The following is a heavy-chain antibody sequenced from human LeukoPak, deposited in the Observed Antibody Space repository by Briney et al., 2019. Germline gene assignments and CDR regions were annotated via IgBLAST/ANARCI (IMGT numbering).Heavy chain of an antibody. CDR3: ASGPLWSGILEY. CDR1: GFTFSSYM. D-gene: IGHD3-3*01. V-gene: IGHV3-7*01. Sequence: GGSLRLXCAASGFTFSSYMMTWVRQAPGKGLEGVANIKPDGGEKFYVDSVRGRFTISRDNAKNSLYLQMNSLRAEDTAVYYCASGPLWSGILEYWGQGTLVIVSS. J-gene: IGHJ4*02. CDR2: IKPDGGEK.